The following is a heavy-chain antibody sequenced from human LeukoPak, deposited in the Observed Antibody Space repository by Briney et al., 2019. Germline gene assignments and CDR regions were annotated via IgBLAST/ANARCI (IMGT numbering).Heavy chain of an antibody. Sequence: SETLSLTCAVYGGSFSGYYWSWIRQPPGKGLEWVGEINHSGSTNYNPSLKRRVTISVDTSKNQFSLKVTSVPAPDTAVYYCASHRRFGDLSSYYYGLDVWGKGTTVTASS. CDR2: INHSGST. D-gene: IGHD3-10*01. CDR3: ASHRRFGDLSSYYYGLDV. V-gene: IGHV4-34*01. J-gene: IGHJ6*04. CDR1: GGSFSGYY.